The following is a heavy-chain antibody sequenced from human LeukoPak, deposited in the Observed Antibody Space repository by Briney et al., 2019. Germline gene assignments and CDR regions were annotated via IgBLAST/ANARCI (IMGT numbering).Heavy chain of an antibody. Sequence: GGSLRLSCAASGITFSSYGMSWVRQAPGKGLEWVSSISSTGGTTYYADSVKGRFTISRDNSKNTLYLQMNNLRADDTAVYFCVKETSLTGAGDCWGQGTLVTVSS. CDR2: ISSTGGTT. CDR3: VKETSLTGAGDC. V-gene: IGHV3-23*01. CDR1: GITFSSYG. J-gene: IGHJ4*02. D-gene: IGHD1-20*01.